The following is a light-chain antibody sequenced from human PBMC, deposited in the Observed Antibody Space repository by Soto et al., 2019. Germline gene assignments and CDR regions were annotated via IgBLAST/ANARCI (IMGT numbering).Light chain of an antibody. CDR3: QQYNNWPPYT. CDR2: GAS. Sequence: EIVMTQSPATLSVSPGERATLSCRASQSVNSNLAWYQQKPGQAPSLLIYGASTTATGVPARFSGSGSGTEFTLNISSLQSEDFAVYYCQQYNNWPPYTFGQGTKLEIK. CDR1: QSVNSN. J-gene: IGKJ2*01. V-gene: IGKV3-15*01.